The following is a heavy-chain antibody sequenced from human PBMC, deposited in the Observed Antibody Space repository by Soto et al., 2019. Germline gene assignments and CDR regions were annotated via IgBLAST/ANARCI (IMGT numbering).Heavy chain of an antibody. CDR2: IRSKANSYAT. CDR3: TRQEGASSSPENRRYYYYGMDV. J-gene: IGHJ6*02. CDR1: GFTFSGSA. D-gene: IGHD6-6*01. V-gene: IGHV3-73*02. Sequence: EVQLVESGAGLVQPGGSLKLSCAASGFTFSGSAMHWVRQASGKGLEWVGRIRSKANSYATAYAASVKGRFTISRDDSKNTAYLQMNSLKTEDTAVYYCTRQEGASSSPENRRYYYYGMDVWGQGTTVTVSS.